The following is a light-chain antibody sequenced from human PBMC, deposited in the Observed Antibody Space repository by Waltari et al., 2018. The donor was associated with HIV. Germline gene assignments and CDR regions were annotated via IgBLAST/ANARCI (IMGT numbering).Light chain of an antibody. Sequence: DIVMTQSPLSLPVTPGEPASISCRSSQSLLHSNGYNYLVWYLQKPGQSPQLLIYLGSNRASGVPDRFSGSGSGTDFTLKISRVEAEDVGVYYCMQALQTPPYTFGQGTKLEIK. V-gene: IGKV2-28*01. J-gene: IGKJ2*01. CDR1: QSLLHSNGYNY. CDR2: LGS. CDR3: MQALQTPPYT.